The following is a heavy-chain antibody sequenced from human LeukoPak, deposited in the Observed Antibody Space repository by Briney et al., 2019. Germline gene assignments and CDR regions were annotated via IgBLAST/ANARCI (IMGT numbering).Heavy chain of an antibody. J-gene: IGHJ6*02. CDR1: GGTFSSYA. CDR3: AAQNSSSSYYYYGMDV. Sequence: SVKVSCKASGGTFSSYAISWVRQAPGQGLEWMGRIIPIFGIANYAQKFQGRVTITADKSASTAYMKLSSLRSEDTAVYYCAAQNSSSSYYYYGMDVWGQGTTVTVSS. CDR2: IIPIFGIA. D-gene: IGHD6-6*01. V-gene: IGHV1-69*04.